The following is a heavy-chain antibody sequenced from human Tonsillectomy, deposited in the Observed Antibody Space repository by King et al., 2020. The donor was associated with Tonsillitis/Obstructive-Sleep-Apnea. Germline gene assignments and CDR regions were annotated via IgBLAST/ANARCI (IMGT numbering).Heavy chain of an antibody. CDR3: ATSWGRGAQDC. CDR1: GFTVSSKY. D-gene: IGHD3-16*01. V-gene: IGHV3-53*01. Sequence: VQLVESGGGLIQPGGSLRLSCAASGFTVSSKYMSWVRQAPGKGLEWVSVIYSDGSTYYADAVKGRFTISRDNSKNTLYLQMNSLRVEDTAVYFWATSWGRGAQDCWGQGTLVTVSS. J-gene: IGHJ4*02. CDR2: IYSDGST.